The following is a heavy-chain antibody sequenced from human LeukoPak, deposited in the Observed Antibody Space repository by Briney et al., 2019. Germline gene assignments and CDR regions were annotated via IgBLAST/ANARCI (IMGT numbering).Heavy chain of an antibody. Sequence: SETLSLTCTVSGGSISSYYWSWIRQPPGKGLEWIGYIYYSGSTNYNPSLKSRVTISVDTSKNQFSLKLSSVTAADTAVYYCARDNQNSSGWYGLGTFDYWGQGTLVTVSS. CDR3: ARDNQNSSGWYGLGTFDY. CDR1: GGSISSYY. V-gene: IGHV4-59*01. D-gene: IGHD6-19*01. CDR2: IYYSGST. J-gene: IGHJ4*02.